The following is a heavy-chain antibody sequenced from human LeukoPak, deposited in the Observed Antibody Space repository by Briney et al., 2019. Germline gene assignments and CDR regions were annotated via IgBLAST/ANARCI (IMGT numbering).Heavy chain of an antibody. D-gene: IGHD3-3*01. CDR3: ARRCDFWSGYYNY. Sequence: SETLSLTCAVSGYSISSGYYWGWIRQPPGKGLEWIGSIYHSGSTYYNPSLKSRVTISVDTSKNQFSLKLSSVTAADTAVYYCARRCDFWSGYYNYWGQGTLVTVSS. CDR1: GYSISSGYY. J-gene: IGHJ4*02. CDR2: IYHSGST. V-gene: IGHV4-38-2*01.